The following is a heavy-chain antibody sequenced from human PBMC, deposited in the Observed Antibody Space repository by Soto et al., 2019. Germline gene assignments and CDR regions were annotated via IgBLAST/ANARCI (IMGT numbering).Heavy chain of an antibody. CDR3: TRDASRDSSARGWFDP. CDR2: ISSNSAYI. CDR1: GFTFRSFT. J-gene: IGHJ5*02. V-gene: IGHV3-21*01. D-gene: IGHD6-13*01. Sequence: PSETLRLSCAASGFTFRSFTMNWVRQAPGKGLEWVSTISSNSAYIYYTDALRGRFTISRDNAKNSLHLQMNSLRAEDTAVYYCTRDASRDSSARGWFDPWGPGTLVTVSS.